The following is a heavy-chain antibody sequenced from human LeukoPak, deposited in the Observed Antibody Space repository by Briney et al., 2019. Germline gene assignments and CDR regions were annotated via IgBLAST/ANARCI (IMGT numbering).Heavy chain of an antibody. CDR1: GFTFSSYG. D-gene: IGHD3-22*01. Sequence: GGSLRLSCAASGFTFSSYGMSWVRQAPGKGLEWVSFITTSGATTSYADSVKGRFTISRDNPRNTLYMQMNSLRDEDTALYYCAITHGYYDGSGYWVQWGQGTLVTVSS. CDR3: AITHGYYDGSGYWVQ. J-gene: IGHJ4*02. CDR2: ITTSGATT. V-gene: IGHV3-23*01.